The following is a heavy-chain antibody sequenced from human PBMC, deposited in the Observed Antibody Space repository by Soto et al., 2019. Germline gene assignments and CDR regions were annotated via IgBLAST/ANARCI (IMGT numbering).Heavy chain of an antibody. CDR2: IKSKTDGGTT. Sequence: EVQLVESGGGLVKPGGSLRLSCAASGFTFSNAWMSWVRQAPGKGLDWVGRIKSKTDGGTTDYAAPVKGRFTISREDSKNTLNLQMNSLKTEDTAVYYCTTDGPNIAARPRGYYYYGMDVWGQGTTVTVSS. CDR1: GFTFSNAW. D-gene: IGHD6-6*01. J-gene: IGHJ6*02. V-gene: IGHV3-15*01. CDR3: TTDGPNIAARPRGYYYYGMDV.